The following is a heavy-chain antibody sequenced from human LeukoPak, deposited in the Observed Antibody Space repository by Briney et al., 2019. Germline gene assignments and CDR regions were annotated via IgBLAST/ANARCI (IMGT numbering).Heavy chain of an antibody. J-gene: IGHJ4*02. Sequence: PGGSLRLSCAASGFTFSGSAMHWVRQASGKGLGWVGRIRSKANSYATAYAASVKGRFTISRDDSKNTLYLQMNSLKTEDTAVYYCTTDGEGVYWTPFDYWGQGTLVTVSS. CDR1: GFTFSGSA. D-gene: IGHD1-26*01. V-gene: IGHV3-73*01. CDR2: IRSKANSYAT. CDR3: TTDGEGVYWTPFDY.